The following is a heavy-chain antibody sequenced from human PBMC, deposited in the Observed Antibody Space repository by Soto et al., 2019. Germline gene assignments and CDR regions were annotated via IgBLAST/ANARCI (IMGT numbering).Heavy chain of an antibody. Sequence: PGESLKISCRGSGYSFSSYWISWVRQMPGKGLDWVGKIDPGDSYNTYNPSFQGHVTISVDKSINTAYLEWSNLKASDTAMYYCARQDCSNWYGRGADYWGQGTLVTVS. D-gene: IGHD6-13*01. J-gene: IGHJ4*02. CDR1: GYSFSSYW. CDR3: ARQDCSNWYGRGADY. V-gene: IGHV5-10-1*01. CDR2: IDPGDSYN.